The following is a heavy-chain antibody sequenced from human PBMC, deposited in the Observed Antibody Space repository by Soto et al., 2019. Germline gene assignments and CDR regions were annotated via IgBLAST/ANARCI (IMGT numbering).Heavy chain of an antibody. V-gene: IGHV3-48*04. D-gene: IGHD2-15*01. Sequence: PVGSLRLSCAGFGFTFNGYGMIWVRQAPGKGLEWVAYISTSSSTIYYADSVKGRFAISRDNDKSSVSLHMNSLRGDDTATYYCARVRATISSLWYYDFWGQGTLVTVSS. J-gene: IGHJ4*02. CDR2: ISTSSSTI. CDR3: ARVRATISSLWYYDF. CDR1: GFTFNGYG.